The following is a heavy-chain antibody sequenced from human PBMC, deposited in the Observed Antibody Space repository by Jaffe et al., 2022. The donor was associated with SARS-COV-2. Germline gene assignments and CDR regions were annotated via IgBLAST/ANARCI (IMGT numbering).Heavy chain of an antibody. CDR1: GFTFRKYW. D-gene: IGHD1-26*01. CDR3: ARAPRELRPLDAFDI. J-gene: IGHJ3*02. V-gene: IGHV3-7*01. Sequence: EVQLVESGGGLVQPGGSVRLSCAASGFTFRKYWMSWVRQAPGKGLEWVANIKQDGSEKFYLDSVKGRFTISRDSAKNSLYLQMNNLRAEDTAVYYCARAPRELRPLDAFDIWGQGTVVTVSS. CDR2: IKQDGSEK.